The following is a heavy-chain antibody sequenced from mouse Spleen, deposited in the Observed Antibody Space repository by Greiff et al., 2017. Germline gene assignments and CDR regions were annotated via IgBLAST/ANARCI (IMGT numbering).Heavy chain of an antibody. V-gene: IGHV1-61*01. Sequence: QVQLQQPGAELVRPGSSVKLSCKASGYTFTSYWMDWVKQRPGQGLEWIGNIYPSDSETHYNQKFKDKATLTVDKSSSTAYMQLSSLTSEDSAVYYCAREWSYYAMDYWGQGTSVTVSS. CDR1: GYTFTSYW. CDR3: AREWSYYAMDY. J-gene: IGHJ4*01. CDR2: IYPSDSET.